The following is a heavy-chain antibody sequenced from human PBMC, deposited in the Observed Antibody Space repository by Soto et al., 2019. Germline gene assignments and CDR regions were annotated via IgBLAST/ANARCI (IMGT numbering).Heavy chain of an antibody. Sequence: PSQTLSLTCAISGYSVSSNSAAVNFIIQSPSRGLEWLGRTYYRSKWYNDYAVSVKSRITINPDTSKNQFSLQLNSVTPEDTAVYYCVRTPASGTLDPWGQGSLVTVSS. V-gene: IGHV6-1*01. CDR1: GYSVSSNSAA. D-gene: IGHD6-13*01. CDR2: TYYRSKWYN. J-gene: IGHJ5*02. CDR3: VRTPASGTLDP.